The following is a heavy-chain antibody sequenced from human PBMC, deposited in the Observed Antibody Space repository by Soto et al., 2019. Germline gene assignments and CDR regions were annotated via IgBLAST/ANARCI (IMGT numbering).Heavy chain of an antibody. Sequence: ASVKVSCKASGYTFTSYGITWVRQAPGQGLEWMGWISAYNGNTNYAQKLQGRVTMTTDTSTSTAYMELRSLRSDDTAVYYCARDLDAYSSGWYGDYWGQGTLVTVSS. D-gene: IGHD6-19*01. CDR2: ISAYNGNT. V-gene: IGHV1-18*04. CDR1: GYTFTSYG. CDR3: ARDLDAYSSGWYGDY. J-gene: IGHJ4*02.